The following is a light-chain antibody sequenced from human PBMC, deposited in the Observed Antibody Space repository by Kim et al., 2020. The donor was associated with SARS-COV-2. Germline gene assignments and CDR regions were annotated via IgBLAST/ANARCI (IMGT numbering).Light chain of an antibody. Sequence: QSVTRYCTGTHKDIGAYDYVSWYHQRPAKAPQLIIFAVTERPSGVPVRFSGSKSGNTASLTISGLQAEDEADYYCSSYAGRYTLVFGGGTQLTVL. CDR3: SSYAGRYTLV. CDR2: AVT. J-gene: IGLJ3*02. CDR1: HKDIGAYDY. V-gene: IGLV2-11*01.